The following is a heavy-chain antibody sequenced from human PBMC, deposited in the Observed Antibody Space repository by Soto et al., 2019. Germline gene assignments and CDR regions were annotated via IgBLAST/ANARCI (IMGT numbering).Heavy chain of an antibody. Sequence: GESLKISCKGSGYSFTSYWIGWVRQMPGKGLEWMGIIYPGDSDTRYSPSFQGQVTISADKSISTAYLQWSSLKASDTAMYYCASSGSGSYYDYYYYYGMDVWGQGTTVTVSS. V-gene: IGHV5-51*01. CDR3: ASSGSGSYYDYYYYYGMDV. CDR2: IYPGDSDT. J-gene: IGHJ6*02. CDR1: GYSFTSYW. D-gene: IGHD3-10*01.